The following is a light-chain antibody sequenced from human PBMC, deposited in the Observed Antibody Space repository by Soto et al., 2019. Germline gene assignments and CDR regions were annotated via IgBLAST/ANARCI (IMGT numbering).Light chain of an antibody. J-gene: IGKJ2*02. V-gene: IGKV1-39*01. CDR3: QQSYSTLPWT. CDR2: AAS. Sequence: DIQMTQSPSSLSASVGDRVTITCRASQSISSYLNWYQQKPGKAHKLLIYAASSLQSGVPSRFSGSGSGTYFTLTISSLQPEDFATYYCQQSYSTLPWTFGQGTKLEIK. CDR1: QSISSY.